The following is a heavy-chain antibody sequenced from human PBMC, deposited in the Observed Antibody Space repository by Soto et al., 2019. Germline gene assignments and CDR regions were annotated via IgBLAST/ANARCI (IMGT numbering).Heavy chain of an antibody. V-gene: IGHV4-30-4*01. CDR2: IYYSGST. CDR3: ARGAKLTGEMGDYYYYGMDV. CDR1: GGSISSGDYY. Sequence: PSETLSLTCTVSGGSISSGDYYWSWIRQPPGKGLEWIGDIYYSGSTYYNPSLKSRVTISVDTSKNQFSLKLSSVTAADTAVYYCARGAKLTGEMGDYYYYGMDVWGQGTTVTVSS. J-gene: IGHJ6*02. D-gene: IGHD7-27*01.